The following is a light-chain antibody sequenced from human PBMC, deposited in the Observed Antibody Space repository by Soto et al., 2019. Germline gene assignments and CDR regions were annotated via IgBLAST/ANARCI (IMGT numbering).Light chain of an antibody. V-gene: IGKV1-39*01. CDR2: AAS. Sequence: DIQMTQSPSSLSASVGDRVTITCRTSQTINNYLNWYQQKPGKAPRLLIYAASTLQSGVPSRFTGSGSGTEFTLTISSLQPEDFATYYFQQSYTTPRTFGQGTKVEIK. CDR3: QQSYTTPRT. J-gene: IGKJ1*01. CDR1: QTINNY.